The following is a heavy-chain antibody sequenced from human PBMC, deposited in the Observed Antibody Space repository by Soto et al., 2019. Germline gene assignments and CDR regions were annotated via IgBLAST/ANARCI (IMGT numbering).Heavy chain of an antibody. Sequence: QVQLQESGPGLLKPSGTLSLTCAVSGGSISSGDWCWRRVGQSPGKGLEWIGGLYSSGSTTSNPSLKSRVTTPADKTENQLLLRVRSVPAADTAVYYCARRGCAAIFGSLDSWGQGTLVTVSS. J-gene: IGHJ4*02. V-gene: IGHV4-4*02. CDR1: GGSISSGDW. CDR2: LYSSGST. D-gene: IGHD2-21*01. CDR3: ARRGCAAIFGSLDS.